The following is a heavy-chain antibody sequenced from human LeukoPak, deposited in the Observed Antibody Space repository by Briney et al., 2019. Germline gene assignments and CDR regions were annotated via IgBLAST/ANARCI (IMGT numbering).Heavy chain of an antibody. Sequence: PSETLSLTCAVYGGSFGDYYWSWIRQPPGKGLEWIGEINHGGGTNYNPSLKSRVTISVDTSKNQFSLRLSSVTAADTAVYYCARGRIFMVRGVIRAPNWFDPWGQGTLVTVSS. J-gene: IGHJ5*02. V-gene: IGHV4-34*01. CDR3: ARGRIFMVRGVIRAPNWFDP. D-gene: IGHD3-10*01. CDR2: INHGGGT. CDR1: GGSFGDYY.